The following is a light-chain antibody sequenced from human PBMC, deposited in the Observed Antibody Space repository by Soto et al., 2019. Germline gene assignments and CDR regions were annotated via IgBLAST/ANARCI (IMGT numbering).Light chain of an antibody. Sequence: EIVLTQSPGTLSLAPRERATLSCRAGQSLHTKYFTWYQQIPGQAPRLLIFGGSNRATGIPDRFSGSGSGTDFTLTISRLEPDDFAVYYCQHYDASQWTFGQGTKVDIK. CDR1: QSLHTKY. CDR2: GGS. V-gene: IGKV3-20*01. CDR3: QHYDASQWT. J-gene: IGKJ1*01.